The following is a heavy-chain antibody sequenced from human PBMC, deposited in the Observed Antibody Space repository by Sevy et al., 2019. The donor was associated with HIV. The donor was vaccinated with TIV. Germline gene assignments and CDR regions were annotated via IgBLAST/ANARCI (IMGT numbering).Heavy chain of an antibody. CDR3: ARRNDFDI. J-gene: IGHJ3*02. V-gene: IGHV4-59*08. CDR1: GGSINSDH. Sequence: KQSQTVSLTCTVSGGSINSDHWNWIRQPPGKGLEWIGYVYYTGGTNYNPSLKNRVTISVDRTKNQFSLKLTSVTAADTAVYYCARRNDFDIWGQGTMVTVSS. CDR2: VYYTGGT.